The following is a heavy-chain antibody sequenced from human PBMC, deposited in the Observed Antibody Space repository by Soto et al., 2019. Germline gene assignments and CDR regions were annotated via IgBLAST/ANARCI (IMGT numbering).Heavy chain of an antibody. V-gene: IGHV6-1*01. CDR1: GDSVSSNSSA. CDR3: ARGNAVKFVTAAAYYFDY. J-gene: IGHJ4*02. CDR2: TYYRSKWYN. Sequence: SQTRSLTFAISGDSVSSNSSAWNWIRQSPSRGLEWLGRTYYRSKWYNDYAVSVKSRITINPDTSKNQFSLQLNSVTPEDTAVYYCARGNAVKFVTAAAYYFDYWGQGTLVTV. D-gene: IGHD2-2*01.